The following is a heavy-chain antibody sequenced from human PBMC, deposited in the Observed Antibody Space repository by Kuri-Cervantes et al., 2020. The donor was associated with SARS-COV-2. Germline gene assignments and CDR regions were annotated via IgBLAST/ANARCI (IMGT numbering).Heavy chain of an antibody. CDR1: GFTFSSYS. J-gene: IGHJ4*02. CDR2: INTDGSHK. D-gene: IGHD2-2*02. V-gene: IGHV3-21*01. Sequence: GGSLRLSCAASGFTFSSYSMLWVRQAPGKGLEWVSSINTDGSHKNYADSVKGRFTISRDSAKSSLYLQMNSLRVEDTAVYYCASGGDCSSTSCYRAEVNWGQGTLVTVSS. CDR3: ASGGDCSSTSCYRAEVN.